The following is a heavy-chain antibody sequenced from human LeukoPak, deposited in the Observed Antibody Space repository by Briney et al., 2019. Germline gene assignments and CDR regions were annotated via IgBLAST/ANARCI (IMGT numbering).Heavy chain of an antibody. CDR2: IIPIFDIA. Sequence: SVKVSCKASGGTFSSYAISWVRQAPGQGLEWMGRIIPIFDIANYAQKFQGRVTITADKSTSTAYMELSSLRSEDTAVYYCAKWGDYDVLTGYYVSDYWGQGTLVTVSS. J-gene: IGHJ4*02. V-gene: IGHV1-69*04. CDR1: GGTFSSYA. D-gene: IGHD3-9*01. CDR3: AKWGDYDVLTGYYVSDY.